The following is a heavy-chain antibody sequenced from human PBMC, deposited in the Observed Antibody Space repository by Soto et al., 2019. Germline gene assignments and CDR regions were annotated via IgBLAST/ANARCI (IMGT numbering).Heavy chain of an antibody. CDR1: GYTFTTYA. J-gene: IGHJ4*02. CDR2: INPGHGKT. CDR3: ARPAYYDISAGYSSRFDY. D-gene: IGHD3-9*01. Sequence: ASVKVSCKTSGYTFTTYAMHWMRQAPGQRLEWMGWINPGHGKTKYSQKFQGRVTITRDTSASTVYMELSSLRSEDTAIYYCARPAYYDISAGYSSRFDYWGQGTQVTVSS. V-gene: IGHV1-3*01.